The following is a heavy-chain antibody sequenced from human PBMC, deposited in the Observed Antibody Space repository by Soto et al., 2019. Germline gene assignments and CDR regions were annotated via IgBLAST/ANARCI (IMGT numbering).Heavy chain of an antibody. CDR1: GFTFSSYA. J-gene: IGHJ4*02. Sequence: GGSLRLSCAASGFTFSSYAMSWVRQAPGKGLEWVSAISGSGGSTYYADSVKGRFTISRDNSKNTLYLQMNSLRAEDTAVYYCAKSINIWPVSYYFDYWGQGTLVTVSS. V-gene: IGHV3-23*01. CDR3: AKSINIWPVSYYFDY. D-gene: IGHD2-21*01. CDR2: ISGSGGST.